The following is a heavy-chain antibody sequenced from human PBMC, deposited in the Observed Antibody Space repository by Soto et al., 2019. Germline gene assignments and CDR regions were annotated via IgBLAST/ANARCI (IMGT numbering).Heavy chain of an antibody. D-gene: IGHD3-3*01. CDR2: ISSSSSYI. J-gene: IGHJ5*02. CDR3: ARGAILAWLSYFAP. V-gene: IGHV3-21*01. CDR1: GFTFSSYS. Sequence: PGGSLRLSCAASGFTFSSYSMNWVRQAPGKGLEWVSSISSSSSYIYYADSVKGRFTISRDNAKNSLYLQMNSLRADDTAVYYWARGAILAWLSYFAPWGKGTPVTVSS.